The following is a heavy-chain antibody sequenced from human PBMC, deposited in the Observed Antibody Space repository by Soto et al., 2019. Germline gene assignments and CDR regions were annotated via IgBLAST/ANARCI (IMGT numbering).Heavy chain of an antibody. Sequence: AAVKVSCKASGDTFTSYGSSWVRQAPGRGLELVRLISAYNDNTNYAQKLQGRVTMTTDTSTSTAYMELRSLRSDDTAVYYCARITMIVVVSQNWWAFDIWGQGTMVTVSS. CDR3: ARITMIVVVSQNWWAFDI. V-gene: IGHV1-18*04. D-gene: IGHD3-22*01. CDR1: GDTFTSYG. J-gene: IGHJ3*02. CDR2: ISAYNDNT.